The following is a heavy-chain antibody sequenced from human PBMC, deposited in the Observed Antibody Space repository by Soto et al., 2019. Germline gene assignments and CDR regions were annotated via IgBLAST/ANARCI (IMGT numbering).Heavy chain of an antibody. Sequence: EVQLVESGGGLVQPGGSLRLSCAASGFTFSSYWMHWVRQAPGKGLVWVSRINSDGSSTSYADSVKGRFTISRDNAKNTLYLQMNSLRAEDTAVYYCARVLGIAANYYGMDVWGQGTTVTVSS. J-gene: IGHJ6*02. CDR1: GFTFSSYW. V-gene: IGHV3-74*01. CDR2: INSDGSST. CDR3: ARVLGIAANYYGMDV. D-gene: IGHD6-25*01.